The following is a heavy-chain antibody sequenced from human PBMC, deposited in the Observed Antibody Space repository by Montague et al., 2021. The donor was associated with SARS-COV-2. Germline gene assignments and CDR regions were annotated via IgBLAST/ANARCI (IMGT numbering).Heavy chain of an antibody. D-gene: IGHD2-2*01. CDR2: FYYTGYT. Sequence: SETLSTCAVSGASTCSNSYYWGWIRQPPGKGLDWIGSFYYTGYTCYTPSLKSRVTISGDTSKNQFSLKLTSVTAADTAVYYCARIVGDCSSDSCYAVRWGQGTLVTVSS. CDR3: ARIVGDCSSDSCYAVR. CDR1: GASTCSNSYY. J-gene: IGHJ4*02. V-gene: IGHV4-39*01.